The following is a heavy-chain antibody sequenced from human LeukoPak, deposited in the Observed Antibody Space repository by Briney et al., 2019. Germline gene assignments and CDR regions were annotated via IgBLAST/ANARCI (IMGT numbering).Heavy chain of an antibody. D-gene: IGHD3-9*01. V-gene: IGHV1-24*01. Sequence: ASGKVSCKVSGYTLTELSMHWGRQAPGKGLEWRGGFGPEDGETIYAKKFKGTITMTEDTSTDTAYTELSSLRSEDTAVYYCATAHYDILTGYYGAFDYWGQGTLVTVSS. CDR3: ATAHYDILTGYYGAFDY. CDR1: GYTLTELS. CDR2: FGPEDGET. J-gene: IGHJ4*02.